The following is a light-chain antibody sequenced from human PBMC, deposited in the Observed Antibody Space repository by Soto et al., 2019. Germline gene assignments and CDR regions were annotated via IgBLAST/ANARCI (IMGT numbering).Light chain of an antibody. V-gene: IGLV1-40*01. J-gene: IGLJ1*01. CDR1: SSNIGRGYD. Sequence: QSVLTQPPSVSGAPGQRVTISCTGSSSNIGRGYDVHWYQQFPGSAPRLLLSGDSNRPSGVPDRFSGSRSGTSASLAITGLQAEDEADYYCSSYTSSSTYVFGTGTKVTVL. CDR3: SSYTSSSTYV. CDR2: GDS.